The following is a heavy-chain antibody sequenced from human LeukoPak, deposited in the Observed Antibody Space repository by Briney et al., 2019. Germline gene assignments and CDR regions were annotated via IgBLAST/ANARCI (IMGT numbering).Heavy chain of an antibody. CDR3: ARHETYYYDSSGYYYS. D-gene: IGHD3-22*01. CDR2: IYPGDSDT. Sequence: GESLKISCKGSGYSFTSYRIGWVRQMPGKGLEWMGIIYPGDSDTRYSPSFQGQVTISADKSISTAYLQWSSLKASDTAMYYCARHETYYYDSSGYYYSWGQGTLVTVSS. CDR1: GYSFTSYR. V-gene: IGHV5-51*01. J-gene: IGHJ5*02.